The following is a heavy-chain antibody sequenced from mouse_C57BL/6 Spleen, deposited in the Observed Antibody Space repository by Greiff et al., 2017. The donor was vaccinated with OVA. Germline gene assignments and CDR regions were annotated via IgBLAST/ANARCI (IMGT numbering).Heavy chain of an antibody. CDR1: GYTFTSYW. CDR2: IHPNSGST. D-gene: IGHD1-1*01. CDR3: ARRDFTTVVATRFDY. V-gene: IGHV1-64*01. Sequence: QVQLQQPGAELVKPGASVKLSCKASGYTFTSYWMHWVKQRPGQGLEWIGMIHPNSGSTNYNEKFKSKATLTVDKSSSTAYMQLSSLTSEDSAVYYCARRDFTTVVATRFDYWGQGTTLTVSS. J-gene: IGHJ2*01.